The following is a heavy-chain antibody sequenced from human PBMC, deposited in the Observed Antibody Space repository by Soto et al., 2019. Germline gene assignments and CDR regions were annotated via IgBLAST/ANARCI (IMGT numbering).Heavy chain of an antibody. CDR3: ARRFFTYYYYYGMDV. D-gene: IGHD3-10*01. Sequence: DSLKVSCKSSGYTFTSYDINWVRHATGQGLEWMGWMNPNSGNTGYAQKFQGRVAMTRNTSISTAYMELSSLRSEDTAVYYCARRFFTYYYYYGMDVWGQGTTVTVSS. J-gene: IGHJ6*02. CDR1: GYTFTSYD. V-gene: IGHV1-8*01. CDR2: MNPNSGNT.